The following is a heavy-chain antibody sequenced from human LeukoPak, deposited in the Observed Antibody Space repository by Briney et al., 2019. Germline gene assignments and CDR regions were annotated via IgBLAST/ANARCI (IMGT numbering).Heavy chain of an antibody. CDR3: IKDMGFDLLKDAFDV. J-gene: IGHJ3*01. V-gene: IGHV3-9*01. CDR2: ISWDSGNM. Sequence: GGSLRLSCAASGFTFSDHFLDWVRQAPGKGLEWVSSISWDSGNMAYADSVKGRFTISRDNAKNSLFLQMNSLRAEDTALYYCIKDMGFDLLKDAFDVWGQGTMVTVSS. CDR1: GFTFSDHF. D-gene: IGHD1-26*01.